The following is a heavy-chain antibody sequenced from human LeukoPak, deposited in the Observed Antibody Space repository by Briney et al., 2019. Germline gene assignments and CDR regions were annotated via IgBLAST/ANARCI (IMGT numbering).Heavy chain of an antibody. V-gene: IGHV3-74*01. Sequence: PGGSLRLSCAASGFMFSSYWMHWVRQAPGKGLVWVSHINGDGRSTSYAESVKGRFTISRDNAKNTLYLEMNSLRAEDTAVYYCARDRGYSQDYWGQGTLVTVSS. CDR3: ARDRGYSQDY. CDR1: GFMFSSYW. CDR2: INGDGRST. J-gene: IGHJ4*02. D-gene: IGHD5-18*01.